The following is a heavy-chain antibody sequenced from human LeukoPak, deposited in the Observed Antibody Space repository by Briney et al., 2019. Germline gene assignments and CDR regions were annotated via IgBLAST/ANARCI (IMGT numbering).Heavy chain of an antibody. CDR1: GGTFSSYA. J-gene: IGHJ4*02. D-gene: IGHD6-19*01. CDR3: ARDGEGSSGCMDY. V-gene: IGHV1-69*05. Sequence: SVKVSCKASGGTFSSYAISWVRQAPGQGLEWMGGIIPIFGTANYAQKFQGRVTITTDGSTSTAYMELSSLRSEDTAVYYCARDGEGSSGCMDYWGQGTLVTVSS. CDR2: IIPIFGTA.